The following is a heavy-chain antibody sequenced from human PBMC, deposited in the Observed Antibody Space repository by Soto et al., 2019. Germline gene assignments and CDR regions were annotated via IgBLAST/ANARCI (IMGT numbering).Heavy chain of an antibody. Sequence: QVRLQESGPGLVKPSQTLSLTCTVSGGSISSGGYYWSWIRQHPGKGLEWIGYIYYSGSTYYNPSLKSRVTISVDTSKNQFSLKLSSVTAADTAVYYCARSRPAGYCSGGSCYSWWFDPWGQGTLVTVSS. CDR1: GGSISSGGYY. CDR3: ARSRPAGYCSGGSCYSWWFDP. CDR2: IYYSGST. V-gene: IGHV4-31*03. J-gene: IGHJ5*02. D-gene: IGHD2-15*01.